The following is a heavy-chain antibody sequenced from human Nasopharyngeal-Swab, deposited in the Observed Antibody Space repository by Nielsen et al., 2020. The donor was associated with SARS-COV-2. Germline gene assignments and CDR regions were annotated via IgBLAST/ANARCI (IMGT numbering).Heavy chain of an antibody. Sequence: SGPTLVKPTQTLTLTCTFSGFSLSTSGRRVSGIRQPPGKALEWHARIDRDDDKFYSTSLKTRHTISKDTSKNQVVLTMTNMDPVDSATYYCARMIAPRPHLFDYWGQGTLVTVSS. CDR2: IDRDDDK. J-gene: IGHJ4*02. CDR1: GFSLSTSGRR. CDR3: ARMIAPRPHLFDY. V-gene: IGHV2-70*04. D-gene: IGHD6-6*01.